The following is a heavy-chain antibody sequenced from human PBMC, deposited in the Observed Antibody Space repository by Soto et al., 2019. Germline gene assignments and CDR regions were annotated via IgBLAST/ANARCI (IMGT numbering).Heavy chain of an antibody. D-gene: IGHD5-18*01. Sequence: QLQVQESGSGLVKPSQTLSLTCAVSGGSISSGDYSWSWLRQPPGKGLEWIGYIYHGGTTYYNPSLKSRVTISVDRLKNQVSLKLTSVTAADTAVYYCARGGYSYGHWGVDYWGRGTLVTVSS. CDR2: IYHGGTT. CDR3: ARGGYSYGHWGVDY. V-gene: IGHV4-30-2*01. J-gene: IGHJ4*02. CDR1: GGSISSGDYS.